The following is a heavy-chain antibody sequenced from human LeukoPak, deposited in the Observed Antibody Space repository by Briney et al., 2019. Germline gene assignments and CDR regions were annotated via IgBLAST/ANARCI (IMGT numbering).Heavy chain of an antibody. CDR3: ARGSNSRSYYMDV. J-gene: IGHJ6*03. Sequence: GASVKVSCKASGYTFTGYYMHWVRQAPGQGLEWMGWINPNSGGTNYAQKFQGRVTMTRDTSTSTVYMELSSLRSEDTAVYYCARGSNSRSYYMDVWGKGTTVTVS. V-gene: IGHV1-2*02. D-gene: IGHD4-11*01. CDR1: GYTFTGYY. CDR2: INPNSGGT.